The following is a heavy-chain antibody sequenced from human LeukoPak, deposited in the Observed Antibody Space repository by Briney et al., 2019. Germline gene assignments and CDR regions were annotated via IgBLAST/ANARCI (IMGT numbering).Heavy chain of an antibody. Sequence: GGSLRLSCAASGFTVSSNYMSWVRQAPGKGLEWVSVIYSGGSTYYADSVKGRFTISRDNAKNSLYLQMNSLRAEDTAVYYCARDRGYSNYPNWFDPWGQGTLVTVSS. D-gene: IGHD4-11*01. V-gene: IGHV3-66*01. CDR1: GFTVSSNY. CDR2: IYSGGST. CDR3: ARDRGYSNYPNWFDP. J-gene: IGHJ5*02.